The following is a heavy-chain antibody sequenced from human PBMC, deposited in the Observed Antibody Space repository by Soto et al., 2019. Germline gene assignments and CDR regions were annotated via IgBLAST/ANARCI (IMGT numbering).Heavy chain of an antibody. J-gene: IGHJ6*01. CDR2: VMPTFGAG. D-gene: IGHD3-22*01. CDR3: AASRGFYETMDV. CDR1: GGAFRNYA. Sequence: QVQLVQSGAEVKKPGSSVKVSCTASGGAFRNYAVSWVRQAPGQGLEWMGAVMPTFGAGVYAQKFQGRLTIFADESTNTAYLYWSSLTFEYASIFYCAASRGFYETMDVWGQGTTLTVSS. V-gene: IGHV1-69*01.